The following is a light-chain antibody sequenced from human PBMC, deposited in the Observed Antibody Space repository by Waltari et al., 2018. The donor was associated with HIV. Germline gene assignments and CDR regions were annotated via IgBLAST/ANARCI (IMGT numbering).Light chain of an antibody. CDR2: RDN. CDR1: SSNIGSNS. V-gene: IGLV1-47*01. J-gene: IGLJ2*01. CDR3: ATWDDSLSVVV. Sequence: QSVLTQPPSASGTPGQRVTISCSGSSSNIGSNSVYWYQQLPGTAPNLLIYRDNQRLSGVPDRFSGSNCGTSASLAISGLRSDDEADYYCATWDDSLSVVVFGGGTKVTVL.